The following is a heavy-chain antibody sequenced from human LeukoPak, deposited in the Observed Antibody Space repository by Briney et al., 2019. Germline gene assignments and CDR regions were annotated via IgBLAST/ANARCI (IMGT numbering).Heavy chain of an antibody. CDR3: ARVWFTVQSPERYDY. CDR2: ISAYNGNT. CDR1: GYTFTSYG. V-gene: IGHV1-18*01. D-gene: IGHD3-10*01. Sequence: ASVKVSYKASGYTFTSYGISWVRQAPGQGLEWMGWISAYNGNTNYAQKLQGRVTMTTDTSTSTAYMELRSLRSDDTAVYYCARVWFTVQSPERYDYWGQGTLVTVSS. J-gene: IGHJ4*02.